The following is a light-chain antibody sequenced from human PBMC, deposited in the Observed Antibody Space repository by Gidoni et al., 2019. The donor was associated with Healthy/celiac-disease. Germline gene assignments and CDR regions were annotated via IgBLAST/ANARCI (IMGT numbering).Light chain of an antibody. J-gene: IGKJ2*01. Sequence: EIVLTQPPGTLSLPPGERATLTCRASQSVSSSYLAWYQQKSGQAPRLLIYGASSRATGIPDRFSGSGSGTDFTLTISRLEPEDFAVYYCQQYGSSPPYTFGQGTKLEIK. V-gene: IGKV3-20*01. CDR1: QSVSSSY. CDR3: QQYGSSPPYT. CDR2: GAS.